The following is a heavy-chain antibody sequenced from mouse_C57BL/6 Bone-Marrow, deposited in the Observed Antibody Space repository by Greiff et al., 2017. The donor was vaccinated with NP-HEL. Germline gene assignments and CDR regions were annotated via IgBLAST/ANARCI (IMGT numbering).Heavy chain of an antibody. CDR1: GYTFTSYG. V-gene: IGHV1-81*01. J-gene: IGHJ2*01. D-gene: IGHD1-1*01. CDR2: IYPRSGNT. Sequence: VQLQESGAELARPGASVKLSCKASGYTFTSYGISWVKQRTGQGLEWIGEIYPRSGNTYYNEKFKGKATLTADKSSSTAYMELRSLTSEDSAVYFCARADYYGSFDYWGQGTTLTVSS. CDR3: ARADYYGSFDY.